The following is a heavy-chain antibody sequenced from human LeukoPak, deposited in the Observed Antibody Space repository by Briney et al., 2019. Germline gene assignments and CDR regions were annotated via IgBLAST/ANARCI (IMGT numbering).Heavy chain of an antibody. CDR1: GYTFTSDG. V-gene: IGHV1-18*01. CDR2: ISAYNGNT. Sequence: ASVKVSCKXSGYTFTSDGISWVRQAPRQGLEWMGWISAYNGNTNYSQKLQGRVTMTTDTSTSTAYMELRSLRSDDTAVYYCARDYVSVSYYYDSSGYYYEDYWGQGTLVTVSS. CDR3: ARDYVSVSYYYDSSGYYYEDY. D-gene: IGHD3-22*01. J-gene: IGHJ4*02.